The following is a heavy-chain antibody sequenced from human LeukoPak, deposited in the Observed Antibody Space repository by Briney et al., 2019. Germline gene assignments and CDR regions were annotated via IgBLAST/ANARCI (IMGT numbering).Heavy chain of an antibody. CDR1: GFTFSSYG. CDR3: ARDLTGLLLWFGELLFDP. D-gene: IGHD3-10*01. Sequence: GGSLRLSCAASGFTFSSYGMHWVRQAPGKGLEGVAVIWYDGSNKYYADSVKGRFTISRNNSKNTLYLQMNSLRAEDTAVYYCARDLTGLLLWFGELLFDPWGQGTLVTVSS. J-gene: IGHJ5*02. CDR2: IWYDGSNK. V-gene: IGHV3-33*01.